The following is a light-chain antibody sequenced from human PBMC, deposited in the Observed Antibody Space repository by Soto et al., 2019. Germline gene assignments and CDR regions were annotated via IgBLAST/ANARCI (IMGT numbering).Light chain of an antibody. V-gene: IGLV2-14*03. CDR1: SRDVGVYIY. CDR3: SSYTTSNTRQIV. CDR2: YVS. Sequence: QSVLTQPASVSGSPGQSITISCTGTSRDVGVYIYFSWYLHHPGKAPYLIIYYVSNRPSGVSIRFSGSKSDNTASLTISGLQPEDEADYHCSSYTTSNTRQIVFGTGTKVTVL. J-gene: IGLJ1*01.